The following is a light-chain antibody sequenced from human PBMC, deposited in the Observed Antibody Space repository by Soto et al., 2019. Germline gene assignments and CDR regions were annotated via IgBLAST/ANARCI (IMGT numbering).Light chain of an antibody. J-gene: IGKJ1*01. CDR3: QQYNNYPWT. Sequence: DIQMTQSPSTLSASVGDRVTITCRASQSISSWLAWYQQKPGKDPKLLIYKASSLESGVPSRFRGSGSGTEFTLTISSLQPDDFATYYCQQYNNYPWTFGQGTKVEIK. CDR2: KAS. CDR1: QSISSW. V-gene: IGKV1-5*03.